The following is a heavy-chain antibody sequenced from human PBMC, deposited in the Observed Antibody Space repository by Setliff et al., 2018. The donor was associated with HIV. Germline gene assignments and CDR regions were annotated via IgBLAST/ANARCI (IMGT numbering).Heavy chain of an antibody. V-gene: IGHV3-53*01. J-gene: IGHJ4*02. Sequence: GGSLRLSCAASGFSVSDNYMSWVRQAPGKGLEWVSVLYSGGSTYYADSVKGRFTISRDNGKDTLYLEMTNLSGEDTGVYYCARGPLRFGALFPDYWGQGTLVTVSS. CDR2: LYSGGST. D-gene: IGHD3-10*01. CDR1: GFSVSDNY. CDR3: ARGPLRFGALFPDY.